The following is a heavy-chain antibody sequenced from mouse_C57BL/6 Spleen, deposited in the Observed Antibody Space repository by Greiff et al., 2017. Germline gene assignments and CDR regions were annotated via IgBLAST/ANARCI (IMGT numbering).Heavy chain of an antibody. D-gene: IGHD2-1*01. CDR2: ISSGSSTI. Sequence: DVMLVESGGGLVKPGGSLKLSCAASGFTFSDYGMHWVRQAPEKGLEWVAYISSGSSTIYYADTGKGRFTLSRDNAKNTLFLQMTSLRSEDTAMYYCARGPIYYGNYGGYFDVWGTGTTVTVSS. J-gene: IGHJ1*03. V-gene: IGHV5-17*01. CDR3: ARGPIYYGNYGGYFDV. CDR1: GFTFSDYG.